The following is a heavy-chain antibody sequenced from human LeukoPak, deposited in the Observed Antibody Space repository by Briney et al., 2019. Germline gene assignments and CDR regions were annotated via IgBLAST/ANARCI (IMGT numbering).Heavy chain of an antibody. V-gene: IGHV3-48*03. Sequence: GGSLRLSCAASGFTFRSYEMNWVRRAPGKGPEWVSYISSSGTTIYYADSVKGRFTTSRDNAKDSLYLQMNSLRAEDTAVYYCARHLSYGSGSYYNFGYWGQGTLVTVSS. D-gene: IGHD3-10*01. CDR2: ISSSGTTI. CDR1: GFTFRSYE. J-gene: IGHJ4*02. CDR3: ARHLSYGSGSYYNFGY.